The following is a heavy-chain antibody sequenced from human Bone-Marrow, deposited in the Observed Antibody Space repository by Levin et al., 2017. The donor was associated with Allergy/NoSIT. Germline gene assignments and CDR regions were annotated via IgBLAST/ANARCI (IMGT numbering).Heavy chain of an antibody. CDR2: INAGNGNT. V-gene: IGHV1-3*01. J-gene: IGHJ3*02. D-gene: IGHD4-17*01. CDR3: ATLMIPEQHHDYGDFPVLGAFDI. CDR1: GYTFTSYA. Sequence: GESLKISCKASGYTFTSYAMHWVRQAPGQGLEWMGWINAGNGNTKYSQKFQGRVTITRDTSASTAYMELSSLRSEDTAVYYCATLMIPEQHHDYGDFPVLGAFDIWGQGTMVTVSS.